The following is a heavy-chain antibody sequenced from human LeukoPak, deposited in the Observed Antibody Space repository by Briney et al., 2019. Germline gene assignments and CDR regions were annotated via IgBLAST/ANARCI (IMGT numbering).Heavy chain of an antibody. CDR1: GGSISRYY. D-gene: IGHD1-7*01. CDR3: ARPVTELTDWYFNL. Sequence: SETLSLTCTVSGGSISRYYWSWIRQPPGKGLEWIGYIYYSGSIKYNPSLKSRVTISVDTSKNQFSLKLSSVTAADTAVYYCARPVTELTDWYFNLWGRGTLVTVSS. J-gene: IGHJ2*01. CDR2: IYYSGSI. V-gene: IGHV4-59*01.